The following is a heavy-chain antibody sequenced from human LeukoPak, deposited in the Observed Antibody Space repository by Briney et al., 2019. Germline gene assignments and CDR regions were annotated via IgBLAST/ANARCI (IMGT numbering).Heavy chain of an antibody. Sequence: ASVKVSCKASGYTFTGYYMHWVRQAPGQGLEWMGRISAYNGNTNYAQKLQGRVTMTTDTSTSTAYMELRSLRSDDTAVYYCARDTSGSYSGWPFDYWGQGTLVTVSS. CDR3: ARDTSGSYSGWPFDY. V-gene: IGHV1-18*04. CDR1: GYTFTGYY. J-gene: IGHJ4*02. D-gene: IGHD1-26*01. CDR2: ISAYNGNT.